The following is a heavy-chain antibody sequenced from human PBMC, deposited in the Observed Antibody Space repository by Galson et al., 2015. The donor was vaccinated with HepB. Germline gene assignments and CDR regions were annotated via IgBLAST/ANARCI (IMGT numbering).Heavy chain of an antibody. V-gene: IGHV3-30*04. D-gene: IGHD1-26*01. CDR1: GFTFSSYA. J-gene: IGHJ4*02. Sequence: SLRLSCAASGFTFSSYAMHWVRQAPGKGLEWVAVISYDGSNKYYADSVKGRFTISRDNSKNTLYLQMNSLRAEDTAVYYCARGHLGVSYYAQVGFDYWGQGTLVTVSS. CDR2: ISYDGSNK. CDR3: ARGHLGVSYYAQVGFDY.